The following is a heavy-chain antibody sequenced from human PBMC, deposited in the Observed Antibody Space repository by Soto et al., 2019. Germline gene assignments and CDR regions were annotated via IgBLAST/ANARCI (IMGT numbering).Heavy chain of an antibody. CDR1: GYSFTSYW. D-gene: IGHD3-10*01. CDR3: ARLYTMVRGVTRYYYYYYGMDV. CDR2: IYPGDSDT. Sequence: PGESLKISCKGSGYSFTSYWIGWVRQMPGKGLEWMGIIYPGDSDTRYSPSFQGQVTISADKSISTAYLQWSSLKASDTAMYYCARLYTMVRGVTRYYYYYYGMDVWGQGTTVTVSS. V-gene: IGHV5-51*01. J-gene: IGHJ6*02.